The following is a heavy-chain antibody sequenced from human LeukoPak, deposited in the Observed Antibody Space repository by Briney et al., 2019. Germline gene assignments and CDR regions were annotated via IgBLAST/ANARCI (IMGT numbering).Heavy chain of an antibody. CDR1: GGSLGGYY. Sequence: PSETLSLPCAVYGGSLGGYYWSWIRQPPGKGLEWIGEINHSGSTNYNPSLKSRVTISVDTSKNQFSLKLSSVTAADTAVYYCAGAIAAARDYWGQGTLVTVSS. CDR2: INHSGST. V-gene: IGHV4-34*01. J-gene: IGHJ4*02. D-gene: IGHD6-13*01. CDR3: AGAIAAARDY.